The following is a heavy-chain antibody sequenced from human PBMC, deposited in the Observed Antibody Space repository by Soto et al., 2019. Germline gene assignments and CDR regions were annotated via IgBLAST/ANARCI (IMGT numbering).Heavy chain of an antibody. V-gene: IGHV1-69*06. CDR2: IIPLLKTV. J-gene: IGHJ6*02. CDR1: GGTFASYS. D-gene: IGHD3-10*01. CDR3: ARVPVDLFGYIDV. Sequence: QEELVQSGAEVKKPGSSVNVSCKASGGTFASYSITWVRQAPGQRLEWMGEIIPLLKTVNYAQKFQGRVTITGDRSTSTVYMALSRLRSDDSAVSYGARVPVDLFGYIDVWGHGTTVTVS.